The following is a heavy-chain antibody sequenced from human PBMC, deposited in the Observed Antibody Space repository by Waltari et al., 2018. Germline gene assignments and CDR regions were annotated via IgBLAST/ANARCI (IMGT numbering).Heavy chain of an antibody. V-gene: IGHV4-39*01. D-gene: IGHD3-3*01. CDR1: GGSISSSSYY. CDR3: ARFSALAYDFWSGYWDY. CDR2: IYYSGGT. Sequence: QLQLQESGPGLVKPSETLSLTCTVSGGSISSSSYYWGWIRQPPGKGLEWIGSIYYSGGTYSNPSLKRRFTISVDTSNNQFSLKLSSVTAAEPAVYYCARFSALAYDFWSGYWDYWGQGTLVTVSS. J-gene: IGHJ4*02.